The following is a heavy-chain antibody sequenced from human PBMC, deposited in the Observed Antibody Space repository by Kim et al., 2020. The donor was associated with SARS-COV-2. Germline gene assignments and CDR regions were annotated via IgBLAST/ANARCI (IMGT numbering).Heavy chain of an antibody. Sequence: SETLSLTCTVSGGSISSSSYYWGWIRQPPGKGLEWIGSIYYSGSTYYNPSLKSRVTISVDTSKNQFSLKLSSVTAADTAVYYCASVGVDTDPSPTFDYWG. J-gene: IGHJ4*01. CDR2: IYYSGST. CDR3: ASVGVDTDPSPTFDY. D-gene: IGHD3-16*01. CDR1: GGSISSSSYY. V-gene: IGHV4-39*01.